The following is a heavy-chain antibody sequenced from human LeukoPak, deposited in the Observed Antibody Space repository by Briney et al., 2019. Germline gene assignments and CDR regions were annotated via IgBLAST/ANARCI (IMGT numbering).Heavy chain of an antibody. CDR1: GFTFSSYW. J-gene: IGHJ4*02. Sequence: GGSLRLSCAASGFTFSSYWMSWVRQAPGKGLEWVANIKQDGSEIYYVDSVKGRFTISRDNAKTSLYLQMNSLRAEDTAVYYCARDLSGVTGYTYGRGIDYWGQGTLVTVSS. D-gene: IGHD5-18*01. V-gene: IGHV3-7*01. CDR2: IKQDGSEI. CDR3: ARDLSGVTGYTYGRGIDY.